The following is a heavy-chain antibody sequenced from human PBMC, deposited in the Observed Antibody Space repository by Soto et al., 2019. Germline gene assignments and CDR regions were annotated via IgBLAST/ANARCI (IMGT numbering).Heavy chain of an antibody. CDR2: IYYTGAT. V-gene: IGHV4-59*01. Sequence: LSLTCPVSGGSSGAYFWNWVRQPPGKGLEWIGNIYYTGATSYNPSLESRVTISLDTSKNQFSLRLSSVTAADTAVYYCARPSVPATRGPLDYWGQGALVTVSS. J-gene: IGHJ4*02. CDR1: GGSSGAYF. CDR3: ARPSVPATRGPLDY. D-gene: IGHD6-19*01.